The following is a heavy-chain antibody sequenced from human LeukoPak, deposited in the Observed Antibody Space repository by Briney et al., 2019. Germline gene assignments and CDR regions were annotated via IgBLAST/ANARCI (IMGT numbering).Heavy chain of an antibody. CDR3: ARLPLDYGDYGGFEY. CDR1: GGSINSYY. CDR2: IYYTGST. D-gene: IGHD4-23*01. Sequence: PSETLSLTCTVPGGSINSYYWSWIRQSPGKGLEWIGNIYYTGSTNYNPSLKSRVTISVDTSKNQFSLKLTSVTAADTAIYYCARLPLDYGDYGGFEYWGQGILVTVST. V-gene: IGHV4-59*08. J-gene: IGHJ4*02.